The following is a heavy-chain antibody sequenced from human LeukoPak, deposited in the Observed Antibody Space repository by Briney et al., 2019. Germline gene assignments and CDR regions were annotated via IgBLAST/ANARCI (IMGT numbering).Heavy chain of an antibody. CDR3: ARDPRIAVAGPASLAFDY. Sequence: GASVKVSCKASGYTFTSYYMHWVRQAPGQGLEWMGIINPSGGSTSYAQKFQGRVTMTRDMSTSTVYMELSSLRSEDTAVYYCARDPRIAVAGPASLAFDYWGQGTLVTVSS. V-gene: IGHV1-46*01. CDR1: GYTFTSYY. D-gene: IGHD6-19*01. CDR2: INPSGGST. J-gene: IGHJ4*02.